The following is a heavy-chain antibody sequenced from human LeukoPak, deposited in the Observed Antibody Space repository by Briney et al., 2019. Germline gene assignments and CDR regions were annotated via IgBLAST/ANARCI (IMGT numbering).Heavy chain of an antibody. CDR2: ISYDGSNK. J-gene: IGHJ6*03. CDR3: ARDGVATIAAAGRHYYYYMDV. CDR1: GFTFSSYA. V-gene: IGHV3-30*01. D-gene: IGHD6-13*01. Sequence: GGSLRLSCAASGFTFSSYAMHWVRQAPGKGLEWVAVISYDGSNKYYADSVKGRFTISRDNSKNTLYLQMNSLRAEDTAVYYCARDGVATIAAAGRHYYYYMDVWGKGTTVTVSS.